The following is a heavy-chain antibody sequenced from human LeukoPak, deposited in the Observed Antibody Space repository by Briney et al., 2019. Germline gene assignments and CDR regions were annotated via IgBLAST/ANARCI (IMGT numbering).Heavy chain of an antibody. Sequence: GGSLRLSCAASGFTVSSNYMSWVRQAPGKGLEWVSVTYSNGRTYYADSVKGRLTISRDNAKDSLYLQMNSLRADDTAVYYCASYIVGPTLDYWGQGTLVTVSS. V-gene: IGHV3-53*01. D-gene: IGHD1-26*01. CDR2: TYSNGRT. CDR1: GFTVSSNY. CDR3: ASYIVGPTLDY. J-gene: IGHJ4*02.